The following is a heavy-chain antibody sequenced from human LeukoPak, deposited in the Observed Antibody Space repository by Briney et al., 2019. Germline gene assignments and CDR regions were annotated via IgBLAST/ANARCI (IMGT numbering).Heavy chain of an antibody. V-gene: IGHV3-7*03. CDR2: IKQDGSEK. CDR3: ARDSQYQLKYYYYGMDV. Sequence: PGGSLRLSCAASGFTVSSRYMSWVRQAPGKGLEWVANIKQDGSEKYYADSVMGRFTISRDNAKNSLYLQMNSLRAEDTAVYYCARDSQYQLKYYYYGMDVWGKGTTVTVSS. J-gene: IGHJ6*04. D-gene: IGHD2-2*01. CDR1: GFTVSSRY.